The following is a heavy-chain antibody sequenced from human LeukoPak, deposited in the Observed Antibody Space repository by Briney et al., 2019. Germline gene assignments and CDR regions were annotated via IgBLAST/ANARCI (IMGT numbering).Heavy chain of an antibody. Sequence: GGSLRLSCAASGFSFSRYWMSWVRQAPGKGLEWVANIKQDGSDKYYLTSVRGRFTISRDNAKNSLFLQMNSLRVEDTAVYYCARGGGHLDCWGQGTLVTVSS. CDR3: ARGGGHLDC. V-gene: IGHV3-7*03. CDR2: IKQDGSDK. J-gene: IGHJ4*02. D-gene: IGHD4-23*01. CDR1: GFSFSRYW.